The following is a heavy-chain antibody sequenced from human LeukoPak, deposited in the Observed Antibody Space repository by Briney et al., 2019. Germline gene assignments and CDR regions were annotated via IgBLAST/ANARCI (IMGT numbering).Heavy chain of an antibody. CDR1: GGSLSGYF. CDR2: INHSGST. Sequence: SETLSLTCAVYGGSLSGYFWNWIRQPPGKGLEWIGEINHSGSTNYNPSLKSRVTISVDTSKNQFSLKLSSVTAADTAVYYCARHHYYDSSGYKPVYAFDIWGQGTMVTVSS. J-gene: IGHJ3*02. D-gene: IGHD3-22*01. CDR3: ARHHYYDSSGYKPVYAFDI. V-gene: IGHV4-34*01.